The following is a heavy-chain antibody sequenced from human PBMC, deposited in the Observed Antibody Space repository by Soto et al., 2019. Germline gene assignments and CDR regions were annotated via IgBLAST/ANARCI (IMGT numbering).Heavy chain of an antibody. CDR3: ARGKGIAAAGGDY. CDR1: GFTFSSYA. J-gene: IGHJ4*02. Sequence: QVQLLESGGGVVQPGRYLKLSCAASGFTFSSYAMHWVRQAPGKGLEWVAVISYDGSNKYYADSVKGRFTISRDNSKNTLYLQMNSLRAEDTAVYYCARGKGIAAAGGDYWGQGTLVTVSS. CDR2: ISYDGSNK. V-gene: IGHV3-30-3*01. D-gene: IGHD6-13*01.